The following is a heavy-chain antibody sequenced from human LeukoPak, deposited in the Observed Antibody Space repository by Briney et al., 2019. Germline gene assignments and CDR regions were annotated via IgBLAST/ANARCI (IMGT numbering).Heavy chain of an antibody. CDR3: ARVVGDPTTTTPFDY. CDR1: GYTFTSYG. V-gene: IGHV1-18*01. CDR2: MSAYNGNT. D-gene: IGHD2-21*02. J-gene: IGHJ4*02. Sequence: ASVKVSCKASGYTFTSYGISWVRQAPGQGLEWMGWMSAYNGNTNYAQKLQGRVTMTTDTSTSTAYMELRSLRSDDTAVYYCARVVGDPTTTTPFDYWGQGTLVTVSS.